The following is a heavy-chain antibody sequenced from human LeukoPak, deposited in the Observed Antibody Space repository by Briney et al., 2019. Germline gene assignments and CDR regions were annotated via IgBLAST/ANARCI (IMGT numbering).Heavy chain of an antibody. Sequence: QSGGSLRLSCTASGFTFGDYAMSWVRQAPGKGEEWVGFIRSKTYGGTTEYAASVKGRFTISRDDSKSIAYLQMNSLKTEDTAVYYCTRERAAGTLFSWGQGTMVTVSS. CDR1: GFTFGDYA. CDR2: IRSKTYGGTT. D-gene: IGHD6-13*01. CDR3: TRERAAGTLFS. J-gene: IGHJ3*01. V-gene: IGHV3-49*04.